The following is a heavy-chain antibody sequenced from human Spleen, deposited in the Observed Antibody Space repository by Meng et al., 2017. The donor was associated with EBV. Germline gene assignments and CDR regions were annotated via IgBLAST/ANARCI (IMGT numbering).Heavy chain of an antibody. CDR3: ASGLTGDTVTTIRDF. CDR1: GDTFTKNA. V-gene: IGHV1-69*01. Sequence: QVQLVQSGAEVKKPGSSVKVSCKASGDTFTKNAISWVRQAPGQGLDWMGGILPIFGSVNYAQRFQGRVAITADESTRTVYLELGSLSSEDTAIYYCASGLTGDTVTTIRDFWGQGSLVTVSA. J-gene: IGHJ4*02. D-gene: IGHD2-21*02. CDR2: ILPIFGSV.